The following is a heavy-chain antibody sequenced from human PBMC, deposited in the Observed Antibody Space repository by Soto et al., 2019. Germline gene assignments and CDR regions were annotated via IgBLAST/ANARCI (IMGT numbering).Heavy chain of an antibody. CDR1: GGSFSDYY. D-gene: IGHD3-3*01. CDR3: ARARKGSGSDYYYHYGMDV. CDR2: INHSGST. V-gene: IGHV4-34*01. Sequence: ETLSLTCSVYGGSFSDYYWSWIRQPPGKGLEWIGEINHSGSTNYNPSLKSRVTISVHTSKNRFSLKLSSVTAADTAVYYCARARKGSGSDYYYHYGMDVWGKGTTVTVSS. J-gene: IGHJ6*04.